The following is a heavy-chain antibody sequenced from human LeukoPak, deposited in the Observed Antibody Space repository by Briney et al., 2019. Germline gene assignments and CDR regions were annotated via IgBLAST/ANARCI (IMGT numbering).Heavy chain of an antibody. D-gene: IGHD6-13*01. CDR1: GASISAYH. CDR2: IYSSGRT. J-gene: IGHJ4*02. CDR3: ARGIAAARLDY. V-gene: IGHV4-4*07. Sequence: SETLSLTCSVSGASISAYHWSWIRQPAGKGLEWIGRIYSSGRTNYIPSLKSRLTMSVDTSKNQFSLKLSSVTAADTAVYYCARGIAAARLDYWGQGTLVTVSS.